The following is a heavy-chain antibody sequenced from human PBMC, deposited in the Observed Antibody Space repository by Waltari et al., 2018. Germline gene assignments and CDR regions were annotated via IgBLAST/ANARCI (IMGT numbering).Heavy chain of an antibody. D-gene: IGHD3-22*01. J-gene: IGHJ5*02. CDR3: ARGKGDYDGSGYYYNWFDP. CDR2: IYTSGST. V-gene: IGHV4-4*07. CDR1: GGSISSYY. Sequence: QVQLQESGPGLVKPSETLSLTCTVSGGSISSYYWSWIRQPAGKGLEWIGRIYTSGSTNYNPSLKSRVTMSVDTSKNQFSLKLSSVTAADTAVYYCARGKGDYDGSGYYYNWFDPWGQGTLVTVSS.